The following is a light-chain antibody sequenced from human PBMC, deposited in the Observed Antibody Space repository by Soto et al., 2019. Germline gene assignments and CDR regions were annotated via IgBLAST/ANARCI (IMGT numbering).Light chain of an antibody. Sequence: EVVLTQSPGTLSLSPGERATLSCRASQSVSSSYLAWYQQKPGQAPRLLIYGASSRATGFPDRFSGTGSGTDFTLTISRLQPEDFAVYYCQYYGNSPKLTFGGGTKLEIK. CDR1: QSVSSSY. CDR3: QYYGNSPKLT. V-gene: IGKV3-20*01. CDR2: GAS. J-gene: IGKJ4*01.